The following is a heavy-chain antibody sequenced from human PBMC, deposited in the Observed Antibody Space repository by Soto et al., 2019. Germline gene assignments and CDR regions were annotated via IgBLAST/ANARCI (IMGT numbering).Heavy chain of an antibody. CDR3: ARGSPGPVDH. Sequence: ASVKVSCQASGYSFTSSHFNWVRQATGQGLEWIGWMNPHSGATGFAQRFQGRVTMTRNTSINTAYMELRSLRSQDTAVYYCARGSPGPVDHGGQGTQFTVS. CDR2: MNPHSGAT. CDR1: GYSFTSSH. V-gene: IGHV1-8*01. J-gene: IGHJ4*02. D-gene: IGHD3-10*01.